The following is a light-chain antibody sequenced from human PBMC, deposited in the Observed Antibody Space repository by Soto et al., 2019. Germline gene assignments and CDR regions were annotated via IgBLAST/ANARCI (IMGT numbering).Light chain of an antibody. Sequence: QSALTQPASVSGSPGQSITISCTGTSSDVGGYNSVSLYQQHPGRAPELMIYEVSNRPSGVSNRFSGSKSGNTDSLTISGLHAEDEADYYCSSYTTINTRVFGGGTKLTVL. CDR3: SSYTTINTRV. CDR1: SSDVGGYNS. CDR2: EVS. V-gene: IGLV2-14*01. J-gene: IGLJ3*02.